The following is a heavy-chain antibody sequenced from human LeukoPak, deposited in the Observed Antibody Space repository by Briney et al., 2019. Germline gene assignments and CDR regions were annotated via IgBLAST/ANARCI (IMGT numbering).Heavy chain of an antibody. Sequence: SETLSLTCTVSGGSISSYYWGWIRQPPGKGLEWIGSIYYSGSTYYNPSLKSRVTMSVDTSKNQFSLKLSSVTAADTAVYYCARDNPRNIVATASAFDIWGQGTMVTVSS. CDR2: IYYSGST. V-gene: IGHV4-39*07. D-gene: IGHD5-12*01. CDR1: GGSISSYY. J-gene: IGHJ3*02. CDR3: ARDNPRNIVATASAFDI.